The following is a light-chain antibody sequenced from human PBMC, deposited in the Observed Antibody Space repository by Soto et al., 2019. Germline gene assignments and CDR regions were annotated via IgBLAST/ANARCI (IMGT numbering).Light chain of an antibody. J-gene: IGLJ3*02. V-gene: IGLV2-14*01. CDR2: DVT. CDR3: SSYTTSTTRV. CDR1: SSDIGVYDF. Sequence: QSVLTQPASVSGSPGQSITISCTGTSSDIGVYDFVSWYQQHPGRAPKLLIYDVTNRPSGISDRFSGSKSGNTASLTISGLQPEDEADYYCSSYTTSTTRVFGGWTKVTVL.